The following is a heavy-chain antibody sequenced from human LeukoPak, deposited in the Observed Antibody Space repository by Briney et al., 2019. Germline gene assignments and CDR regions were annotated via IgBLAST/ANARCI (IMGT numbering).Heavy chain of an antibody. CDR2: ISSTSSTI. J-gene: IGHJ4*02. D-gene: IGHD3-10*01. Sequence: PGGSLRLSCAASGFTFSDYYISWIRQAPGKGLEWVSYISSTSSTIDYADSVKGRFTISRDNAKNSLYLQMNSLRAEDTALYYCAKGGGITMVRGPDYWGQGTLVTVSS. CDR3: AKGGGITMVRGPDY. CDR1: GFTFSDYY. V-gene: IGHV3-11*01.